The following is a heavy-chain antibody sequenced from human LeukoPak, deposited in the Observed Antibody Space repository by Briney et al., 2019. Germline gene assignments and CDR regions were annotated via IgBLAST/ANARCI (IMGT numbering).Heavy chain of an antibody. Sequence: GGSLRLSCAASGFTFSTYSMNWVRQAPGKGLEWVSYISSSSSTIYYADSVKGRFTISRDNAKNSLYLQMNSLRAEDTAVYYCARPDPIVVVPAAISVDVWGKGTTVTVSS. CDR1: GFTFSTYS. V-gene: IGHV3-48*01. CDR2: ISSSSSTI. J-gene: IGHJ6*04. D-gene: IGHD2-2*01. CDR3: ARPDPIVVVPAAISVDV.